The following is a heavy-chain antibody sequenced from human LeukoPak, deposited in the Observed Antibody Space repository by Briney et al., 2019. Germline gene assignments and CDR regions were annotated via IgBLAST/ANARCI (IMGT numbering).Heavy chain of an antibody. CDR1: GFTFSSYW. CDR3: ARDGFGELLGEVFDY. D-gene: IGHD3-10*01. J-gene: IGHJ4*02. CDR2: IKQDGSEK. Sequence: GGSLRLSCAASGFTFSSYWMSWVRQAPAKGLEWVANIKQDGSEKYYVDSVKGRFTISRDNAKNSLYLQMNSLRAEDTAVYYCARDGFGELLGEVFDYWGQGTLVTVSS. V-gene: IGHV3-7*03.